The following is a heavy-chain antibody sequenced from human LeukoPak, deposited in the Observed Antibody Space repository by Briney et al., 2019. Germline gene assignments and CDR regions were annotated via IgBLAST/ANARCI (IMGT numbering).Heavy chain of an antibody. CDR2: ISSRQNDI. CDR3: ARNWNYDD. CDR1: GFTFSSFN. V-gene: IGHV3-21*04. Sequence: GGSLRLSCAASGFTFSSFNMNWVRQTPGKGLEWVSSISSRQNDIQYADSLEGRFTISRDNAKNSLCLQMNSLRAEDTAVYYCARNWNYDDWGQGTLVTVSS. J-gene: IGHJ4*02. D-gene: IGHD1-7*01.